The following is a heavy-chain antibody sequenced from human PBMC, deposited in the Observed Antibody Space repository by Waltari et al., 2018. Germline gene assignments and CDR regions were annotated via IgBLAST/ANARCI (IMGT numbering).Heavy chain of an antibody. CDR3: ARGTQRPGT. D-gene: IGHD1-1*01. CDR1: GYSISRGYY. Sequence: QVQLQESGPGLVKPSETLSLTCAVSGYSISRGYYWGWIRQPPGKGLEWIGSIYHSGSTYYNPSLKSRVTISVDTSKNQFSLKLGSVTAADTAVYYCARGTQRPGTWGQGTLVTVSS. J-gene: IGHJ5*02. V-gene: IGHV4-38-2*01. CDR2: IYHSGST.